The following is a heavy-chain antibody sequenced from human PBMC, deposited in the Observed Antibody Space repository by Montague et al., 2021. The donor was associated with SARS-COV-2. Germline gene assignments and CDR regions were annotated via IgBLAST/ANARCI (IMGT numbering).Heavy chain of an antibody. CDR3: ARGNWEKVTGTTSDYLYYFDR. CDR2: TYYRSRWYD. CDR1: GDSVSSSSVA. Sequence: CAISGDSVSSSSVAWNWIRQSPSRGLEWLGRTYYRSRWYDDYAASVKGRITMNPDTAENHFSLQLNSVTPEDTAVYYCARGNWEKVTGTTSDYLYYFDRWGQGTLVTVSS. D-gene: IGHD1-7*01. V-gene: IGHV6-1*01. J-gene: IGHJ4*02.